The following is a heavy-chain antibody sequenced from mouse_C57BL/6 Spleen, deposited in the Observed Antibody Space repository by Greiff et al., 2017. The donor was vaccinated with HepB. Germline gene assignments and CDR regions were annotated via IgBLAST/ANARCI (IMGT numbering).Heavy chain of an antibody. CDR2: INPNNGGT. Sequence: VQLKESGPELVKPGASVKIPCKASGYTFTDYNMDWVKQSHGKSLEWIGDINPNNGGTIYNQKFKGKATLTVDKSSSTTYIELRSLTSEDTAVYYCARWRYFDVWGTGTTVTVSS. CDR3: ARWRYFDV. J-gene: IGHJ1*03. CDR1: GYTFTDYN. V-gene: IGHV1-18*01.